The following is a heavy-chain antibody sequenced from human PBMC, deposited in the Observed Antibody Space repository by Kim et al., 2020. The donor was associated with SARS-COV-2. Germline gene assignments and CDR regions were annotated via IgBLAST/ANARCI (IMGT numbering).Heavy chain of an antibody. Sequence: SETLSLTCAVYGGSFSGYYWSWIRQPPGKGLEWIGEINHSGSTNYNPSLKSRVTISVDTSKNQFSLKLSSVTAADMAVYYCARAMGSSSSHYYYGMDVWG. J-gene: IGHJ6*01. CDR1: GGSFSGYY. D-gene: IGHD6-6*01. V-gene: IGHV4-34*01. CDR2: INHSGST. CDR3: ARAMGSSSSHYYYGMDV.